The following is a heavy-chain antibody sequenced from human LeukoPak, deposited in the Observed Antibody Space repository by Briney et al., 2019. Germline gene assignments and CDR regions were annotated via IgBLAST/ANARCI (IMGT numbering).Heavy chain of an antibody. V-gene: IGHV3-66*02. CDR1: GFTVSSNY. Sequence: GGSLRLSCAASGFTVSSNYMSWVRQAPGKGLEWVSIIYSGGSTYYADSVKGRFTISRDNSKNTLYLQMNSLRAEDTATYYCAKTGARYSYGWSIYDTFDIWGQGTMVSVSS. CDR2: IYSGGST. CDR3: AKTGARYSYGWSIYDTFDI. D-gene: IGHD5-18*01. J-gene: IGHJ3*02.